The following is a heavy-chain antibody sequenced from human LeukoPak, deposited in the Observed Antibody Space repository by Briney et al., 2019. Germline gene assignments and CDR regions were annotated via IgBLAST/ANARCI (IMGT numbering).Heavy chain of an antibody. CDR1: GGSISTYH. D-gene: IGHD3-16*02. Sequence: SETLSLTCTVSGGSISTYHWSWIRQPPGKGPEWIAYVYYSGSTDYSPSLKDRATISVDTSMNQFSLSLSSVPAADTAIYYCARAVISFGGTIAKGFDCWGQGTLVTVSS. CDR3: ARAVISFGGTIAKGFDC. J-gene: IGHJ4*02. V-gene: IGHV4-59*01. CDR2: VYYSGST.